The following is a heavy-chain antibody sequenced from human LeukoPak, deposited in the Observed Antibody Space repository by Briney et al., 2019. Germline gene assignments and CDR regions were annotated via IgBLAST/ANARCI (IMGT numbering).Heavy chain of an antibody. D-gene: IGHD1-26*01. J-gene: IGHJ4*02. Sequence: ASVKVSCKASGYTFTGHYMHWLRQAPEQGLEWMGWINPNNGGTNYAQKFQGRVTVTRDTSISTAYLELRSLRSDDTAVYYCAIRSGTYPYYFDYWGPGTRVTVST. V-gene: IGHV1-2*02. CDR1: GYTFTGHY. CDR3: AIRSGTYPYYFDY. CDR2: INPNNGGT.